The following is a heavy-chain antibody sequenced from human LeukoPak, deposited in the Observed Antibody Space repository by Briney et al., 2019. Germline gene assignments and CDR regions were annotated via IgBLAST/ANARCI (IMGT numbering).Heavy chain of an antibody. J-gene: IGHJ2*01. V-gene: IGHV4-34*01. CDR1: GGSFSGYY. CDR2: INHSGST. D-gene: IGHD6-19*01. CDR3: ARGPRVIIWQYYWYFDL. Sequence: PSETLSLTCAVYGGSFSGYYWSWIRQPPGKGLEWIGEINHSGSTNYSPSLKSRVTISVDTSKNQFSLKLSSVTAADTAVYYCARGPRVIIWQYYWYFDLWGRRTLVTVSS.